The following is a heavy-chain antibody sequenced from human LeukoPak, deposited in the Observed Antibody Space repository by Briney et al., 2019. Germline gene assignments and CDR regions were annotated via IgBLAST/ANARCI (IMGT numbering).Heavy chain of an antibody. D-gene: IGHD2/OR15-2a*01. Sequence: GGSLRLSCAASGFTFDDYAMHWVRQAPGKGLEWVSGISWNSGSIGYADSVKGRFTISRDNAKNTLYLQMNSLRVEDTALYYCARDLHSIDYWGQGTLVTVSS. J-gene: IGHJ4*02. CDR2: ISWNSGSI. CDR3: ARDLHSIDY. V-gene: IGHV3-9*01. CDR1: GFTFDDYA.